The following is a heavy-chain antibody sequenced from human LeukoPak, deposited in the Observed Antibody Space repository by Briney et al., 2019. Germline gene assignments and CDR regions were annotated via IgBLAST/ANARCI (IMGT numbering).Heavy chain of an antibody. CDR3: AKDVDSGSYYFDY. Sequence: GGSLRLSCAASGFTFSSYGMHWVRQAPGKGLEWVSAISGSGGSTYYADSVKGRFTISRDNSKNTLYLQMNSLRAEDTAVYYCAKDVDSGSYYFDYWGQGTLVTVSS. CDR1: GFTFSSYG. CDR2: ISGSGGST. J-gene: IGHJ4*02. V-gene: IGHV3-23*01. D-gene: IGHD1-26*01.